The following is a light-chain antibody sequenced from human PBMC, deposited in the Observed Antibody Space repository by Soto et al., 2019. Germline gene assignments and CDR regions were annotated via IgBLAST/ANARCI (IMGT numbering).Light chain of an antibody. CDR1: QTISRN. Sequence: EIVMTQSPATLSVSPGERVILSCRASQTISRNLARHQQKPGQAPRLLIYDAYTRATGIPARFSGSGSGTEFTLTISGLQSDDFAVYYCQHYNSWPRTFGQGTKVEIK. V-gene: IGKV3-15*01. J-gene: IGKJ1*01. CDR3: QHYNSWPRT. CDR2: DAY.